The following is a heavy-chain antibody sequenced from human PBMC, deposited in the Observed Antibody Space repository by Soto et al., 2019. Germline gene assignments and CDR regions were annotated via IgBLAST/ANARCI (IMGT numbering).Heavy chain of an antibody. CDR3: ARVPDR. D-gene: IGHD2-2*01. J-gene: IGHJ5*02. CDR1: GESICSWVDA. CDR2: IYHSGST. V-gene: IGHV4-30-2*01. Sequence: PSGTLALSCGVSGESICSWVDAGRWIRQPPGKGLEWIGYIYHSGSTCYNPSLKSRVTISVDRSKNQFSLKLSSVTAADTAVYYCARVPDRWGHGTPVTVSS.